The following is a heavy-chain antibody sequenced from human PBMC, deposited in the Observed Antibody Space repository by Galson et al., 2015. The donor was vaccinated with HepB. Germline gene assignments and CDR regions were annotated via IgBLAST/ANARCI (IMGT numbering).Heavy chain of an antibody. CDR2: IKSKTDGGTT. J-gene: IGHJ5*02. CDR1: GFTFSNAW. V-gene: IGHV3-15*01. D-gene: IGHD2-2*01. Sequence: SLRLSCAASGFTFSNAWMSWVRQAPGKGLEWVGRIKSKTDGGTTDYAAPVKGRFTISRDDSKNTLYLQMNSLKTEDTAVYYCTTDPLRYCSSTSCVGVWFDPWGQGTLVTVSS. CDR3: TTDPLRYCSSTSCVGVWFDP.